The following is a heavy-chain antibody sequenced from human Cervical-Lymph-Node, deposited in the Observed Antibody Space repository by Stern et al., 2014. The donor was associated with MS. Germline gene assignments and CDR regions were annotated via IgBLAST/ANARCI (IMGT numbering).Heavy chain of an antibody. CDR2: INPNNGDT. V-gene: IGHV1-2*06. CDR3: ARESSGDRRRLYYGMDV. CDR1: GYTFTGYF. D-gene: IGHD2-21*02. Sequence: VQLVQSGAEVKKPGASVKVSCKASGYTFTGYFMHWVRQAPGQGLEWMGRINPNNGDTHYAQNFQGRVTMTRDTSIGTAYVELNSLRSDDTAVYYCARESSGDRRRLYYGMDVWGQGTTVTVSS. J-gene: IGHJ6*02.